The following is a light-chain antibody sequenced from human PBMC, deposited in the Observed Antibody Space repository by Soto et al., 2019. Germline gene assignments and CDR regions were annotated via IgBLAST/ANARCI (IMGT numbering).Light chain of an antibody. CDR1: QSISAW. J-gene: IGKJ5*01. CDR3: QQYHSYPLT. CDR2: KAS. Sequence: DIQMTQSPSTLSASVGERVTITCRASQSISAWLAWYQQKPGKAPKLLIYKASNVESGVPSRFSGSGSGTEFTLTISSLQPDDFATYYCQQYHSYPLTFGQGTDWRLN. V-gene: IGKV1-5*03.